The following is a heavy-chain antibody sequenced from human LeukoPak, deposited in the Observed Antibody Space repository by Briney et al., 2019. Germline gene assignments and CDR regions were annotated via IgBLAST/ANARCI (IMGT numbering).Heavy chain of an antibody. V-gene: IGHV1-8*01. CDR1: GYTFTSYD. CDR2: MNPNSGNT. D-gene: IGHD3-22*01. Sequence: GASVKVSCKASGYTFTSYDINWVRQATGQGLEWMGWMNPNSGNTGYAQKFQGRVTMTRNTSISTAYMELSSPRSEDTAVYYCARLVVVWSYYYYGMDVWGQGTTVTVSS. CDR3: ARLVVVWSYYYYGMDV. J-gene: IGHJ6*02.